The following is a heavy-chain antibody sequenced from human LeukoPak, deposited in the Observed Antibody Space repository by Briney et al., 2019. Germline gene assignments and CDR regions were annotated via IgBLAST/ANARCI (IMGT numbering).Heavy chain of an antibody. CDR2: INHSGST. D-gene: IGHD7-27*01. CDR1: GGSFSGYY. CDR3: ARGSGSVDS. J-gene: IGHJ4*02. V-gene: IGHV4-34*01. Sequence: PSETLSLTCAVYGGSFSGYYWSWIRQPPGKGLEWIGEINHSGSTNYNPSLKSRVTISVYTSKNQFSLKLSSVTAADTAVYYCARGSGSVDSWGQGTLVTVSS.